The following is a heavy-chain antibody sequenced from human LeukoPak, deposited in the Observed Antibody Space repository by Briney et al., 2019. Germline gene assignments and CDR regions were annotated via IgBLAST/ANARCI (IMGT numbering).Heavy chain of an antibody. D-gene: IGHD3/OR15-3a*01. V-gene: IGHV4-30-4*01. Sequence: SETLSLTCTVPGGSLTSVDYYWTWIRQPPGRGWEWNGYIYYSGSTYYNPSLKSRVTVSLDTSKSQFSLSLTSVTAADTAVYYCARDFRGGTGGLDYWGQGTLVTVSS. CDR2: IYYSGST. CDR3: ARDFRGGTGGLDY. J-gene: IGHJ4*02. CDR1: GGSLTSVDYY.